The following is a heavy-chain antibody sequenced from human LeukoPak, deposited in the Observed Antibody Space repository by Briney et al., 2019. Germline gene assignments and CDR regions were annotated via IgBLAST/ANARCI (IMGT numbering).Heavy chain of an antibody. CDR1: GYTFTGYY. D-gene: IGHD3-22*01. V-gene: IGHV1-2*02. Sequence: ASVKVSCKASGYTFTGYYMHWVRQAPGQGLEWMGWINHNSGGTNYAQKFQGRVTMTRDTSISTAYMELSRLRSDDTAVYYCARGRGTYYYDSSGYPFDYWGQGTLVTVSS. CDR3: ARGRGTYYYDSSGYPFDY. J-gene: IGHJ4*02. CDR2: INHNSGGT.